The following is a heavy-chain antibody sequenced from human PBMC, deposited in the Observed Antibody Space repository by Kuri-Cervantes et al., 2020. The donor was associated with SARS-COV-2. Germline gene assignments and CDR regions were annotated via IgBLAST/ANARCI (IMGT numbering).Heavy chain of an antibody. CDR3: ARDISSGWYDYYYYYGMDV. CDR2: INHSGST. CDR1: GGSFSGYY. V-gene: IGHV4-34*01. Sequence: GSLRLSCAVYGGSFSGYYWSWIRQPPGKGLEWIGEINHSGSTNYNPSLKSRVTISVDTSKNQFSLKLSSVTAADTAVYYCARDISSGWYDYYYYYGMDVWGQGTTVTVSS. D-gene: IGHD6-19*01. J-gene: IGHJ6*02.